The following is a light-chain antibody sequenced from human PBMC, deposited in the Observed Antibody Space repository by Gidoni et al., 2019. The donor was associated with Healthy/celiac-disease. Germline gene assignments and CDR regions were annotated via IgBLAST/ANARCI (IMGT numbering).Light chain of an antibody. CDR1: QSISSS. CDR2: AAS. CDR3: QQSYSTLSLT. V-gene: IGKV1-39*01. Sequence: DIQMTQSPSSLSASVGDRVTITCRASQSISSSLNWYQQKPWKAPKLLIYAASSLQSGVPSRFSGSGSGTDFTLTISSLQPEDFATYYCQQSYSTLSLTFGGGTKVEIK. J-gene: IGKJ4*01.